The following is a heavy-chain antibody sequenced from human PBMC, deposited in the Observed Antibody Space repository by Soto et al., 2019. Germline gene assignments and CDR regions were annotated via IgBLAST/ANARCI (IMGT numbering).Heavy chain of an antibody. CDR1: GFSFSSYA. J-gene: IGHJ4*02. V-gene: IGHV3-23*01. CDR2: ISITGGTT. D-gene: IGHD1-1*01. Sequence: GGSLRLSCAASGFSFSSYAMHWVRQAPGKGLEWVSAISITGGTTFYSDSVKGRFTISRDNSKNIFFLEMSDLRAEDTAVYYCAKGAPGTYLDYYLDHWGRGTLVTVSS. CDR3: AKGAPGTYLDYYLDH.